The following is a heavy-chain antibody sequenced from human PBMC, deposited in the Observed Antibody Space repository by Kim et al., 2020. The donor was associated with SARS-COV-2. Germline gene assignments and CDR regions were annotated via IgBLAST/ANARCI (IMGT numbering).Heavy chain of an antibody. CDR3: AKNQNFLLAVTNYYGMDV. Sequence: GGSLRLSCAASGFTFSSYDMHWVRQAPGKGLEWVAFISYDGSNKYYADSVKGRFTISRDNSKNTLYLQMNSLRGEDTAVYYCAKNQNFLLAVTNYYGMDVWGQGTTVTVSS. V-gene: IGHV3-30*18. CDR2: ISYDGSNK. CDR1: GFTFSSYD. D-gene: IGHD4-17*01. J-gene: IGHJ6*02.